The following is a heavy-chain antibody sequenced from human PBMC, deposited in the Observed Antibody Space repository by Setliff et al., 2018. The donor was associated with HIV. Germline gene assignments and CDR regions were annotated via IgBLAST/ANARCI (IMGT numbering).Heavy chain of an antibody. J-gene: IGHJ4*02. V-gene: IGHV4-4*07. D-gene: IGHD3-10*01. CDR2: IYSTGDT. CDR1: GGSISNFY. CDR3: ARVGKYYGSGNYFWFDY. Sequence: PSETLSLTCSVSGGSISNFYWSWIRQPPGKGLEWVGHIYSTGDTNYNPSLKSRVTLSADTSKNQLSLSLTSVTAADTAVYYCARVGKYYGSGNYFWFDYWGQGTLVTVSS.